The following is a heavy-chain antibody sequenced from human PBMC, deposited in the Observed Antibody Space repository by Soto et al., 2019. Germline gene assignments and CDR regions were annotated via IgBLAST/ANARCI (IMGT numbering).Heavy chain of an antibody. Sequence: QVQLVQSVAEVKKPWSSVKVSCKASGGTFSNYVVNWVRQAPVQGLEWMGRIIPISGAANYAQKFQGRVTITADKSTSTSYMELSSLRSEDTAVYYCARDMTRTVVPYFDFWGQGTLVTVS. CDR2: IIPISGAA. CDR3: ARDMTRTVVPYFDF. D-gene: IGHD1-7*01. V-gene: IGHV1-69*06. CDR1: GGTFSNYV. J-gene: IGHJ4*02.